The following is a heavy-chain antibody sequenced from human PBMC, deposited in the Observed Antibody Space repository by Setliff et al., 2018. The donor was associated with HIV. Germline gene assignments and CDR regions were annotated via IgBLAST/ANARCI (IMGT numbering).Heavy chain of an antibody. CDR1: GFTFDDYG. CDR2: IKWNGGST. CDR3: AKVVRGAISTIIDY. V-gene: IGHV3-20*04. Sequence: GGSLRLSCVASGFTFDDYGMSWVRQAPGKGLEWVSGIKWNGGSTGYGDSVKGRFTVSRDNAKNSLYLQMNSLRVEDTAVYYCAKVVRGAISTIIDYWGQGTLVTVSS. D-gene: IGHD3-10*01. J-gene: IGHJ4*02.